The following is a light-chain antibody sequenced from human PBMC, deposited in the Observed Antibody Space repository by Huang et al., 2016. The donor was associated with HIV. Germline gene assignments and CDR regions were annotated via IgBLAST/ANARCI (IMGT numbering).Light chain of an antibody. CDR1: HRVTTN. CDR3: QQYNDWPPYT. V-gene: IGKV3-15*01. J-gene: IGKJ2*01. Sequence: EIVMTQSPATLSVSPGERATLSCRASHRVTTNLAWYQQKPGQAPRLLIYGASTSATGGPARFSGSGSGTEFTLTISSLQSEDFAVYYCQQYNDWPPYTFGQGTKLEIK. CDR2: GAS.